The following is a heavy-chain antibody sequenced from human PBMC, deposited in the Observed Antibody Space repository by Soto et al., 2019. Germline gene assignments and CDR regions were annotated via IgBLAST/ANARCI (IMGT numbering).Heavy chain of an antibody. D-gene: IGHD3-22*01. CDR3: ARNSQWLHAFDI. J-gene: IGHJ3*02. V-gene: IGHV4-59*08. CDR1: GGSISSYY. CDR2: IYYSGSA. Sequence: SETLSLTCTVSGGSISSYYWSWIRQPPGKGLEWIGYIYYSGSANYNPSLKSRVTISVDTSKNQLSLKWSSVTAADTAVYYCARNSQWLHAFDIWGQGTMVTVSS.